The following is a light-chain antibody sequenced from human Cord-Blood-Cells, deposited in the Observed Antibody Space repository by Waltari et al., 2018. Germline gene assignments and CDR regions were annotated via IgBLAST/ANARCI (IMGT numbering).Light chain of an antibody. V-gene: IGLV2-18*02. J-gene: IGLJ2*01. CDR3: SSYTSSSILVV. CDR2: EVS. Sequence: QSALTQPPSVSGSPGQSVTISCTGTSSDVGSYNRVSWYQQPPGTAPKLMIYEVSNRPYGVPDRFSGSKSGNTASLTISGLQAEDEADYYCSSYTSSSILVVFGGGTKLTVL. CDR1: SSDVGSYNR.